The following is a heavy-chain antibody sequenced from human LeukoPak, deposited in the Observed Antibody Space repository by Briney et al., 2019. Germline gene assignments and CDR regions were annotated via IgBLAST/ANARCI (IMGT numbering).Heavy chain of an antibody. J-gene: IGHJ5*02. Sequence: SETLSPTCTASGGSISSYYWSWIRQPPGKGLEWIGYIYTSGSTNYNPSLKSRVTISVDTSKNQFSLKLSSVTAADTAVYYCARLSVVVVAATGGLGFDPWGQGTLVTVSS. CDR1: GGSISSYY. V-gene: IGHV4-4*09. CDR3: ARLSVVVVAATGGLGFDP. D-gene: IGHD2-15*01. CDR2: IYTSGST.